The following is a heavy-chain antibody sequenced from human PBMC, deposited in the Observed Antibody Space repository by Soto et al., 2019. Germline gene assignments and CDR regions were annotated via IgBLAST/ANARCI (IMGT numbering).Heavy chain of an antibody. CDR1: GGSISSGGYY. Sequence: QVQLQESGPGLVKPSQTLSLTCTVSGGSISSGGYYWSWIRQHPGKGLEWIGYIYYSGSTYYNPSRKSPITILVDTSKHQFSLKLSSVTAADTAVYSCALRPLASRQLIRSGCWFDPWGQGTLVTVSS. CDR3: ALRPLASRQLIRSGCWFDP. V-gene: IGHV4-31*01. CDR2: IYYSGST. J-gene: IGHJ5*02. D-gene: IGHD6-13*01.